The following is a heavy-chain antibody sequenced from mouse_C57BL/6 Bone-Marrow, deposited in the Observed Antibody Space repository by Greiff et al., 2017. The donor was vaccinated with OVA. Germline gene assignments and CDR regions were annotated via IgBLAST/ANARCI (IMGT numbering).Heavy chain of an antibody. CDR3: TRVYYSNPWFAY. CDR2: ISSGGDYI. D-gene: IGHD2-5*01. V-gene: IGHV5-9-1*02. CDR1: GFTFSSYA. Sequence: EVMLVESGEGLVKPGGSLKLSCAASGFTFSSYAMSWVRQTPEKRLEWVAYISSGGDYIYYADTVKGRFTISRDNARNTLYLQMSSLKSEDTAMYYCTRVYYSNPWFAYWGQGTLVTVSA. J-gene: IGHJ3*01.